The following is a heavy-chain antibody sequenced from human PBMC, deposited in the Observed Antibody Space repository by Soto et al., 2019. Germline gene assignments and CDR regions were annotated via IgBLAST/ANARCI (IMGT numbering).Heavy chain of an antibody. D-gene: IGHD4-4*01. CDR3: AGYRTPTVPSRFDP. J-gene: IGHJ5*02. CDR2: ISSSSSGYI. Sequence: PGGSLRLSCAASGFTFSSYSMNWVRQAPGKGLEWVSSISSSSSGYIYYADSVKGRFTISRDNAKNSLYLQMNRLRAEDTAVYYCAGYRTPTVPSRFDPWGQGTLVTVSS. V-gene: IGHV3-21*01. CDR1: GFTFSSYS.